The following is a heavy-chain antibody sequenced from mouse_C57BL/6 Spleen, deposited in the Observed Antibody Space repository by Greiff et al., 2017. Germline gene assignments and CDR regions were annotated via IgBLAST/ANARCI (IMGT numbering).Heavy chain of an antibody. V-gene: IGHV7-3*01. CDR3: SRSLYVYPYYYAMDY. J-gene: IGHJ4*01. D-gene: IGHD2-2*01. CDR1: GFTFTDYY. Sequence: DVKLVESGGGLVQPGGSLSLSCAASGFTFTDYYMSWVRQPPGKALEWLGFIRNKANGYTTEYSASVKGRFTISRDNSQSILYLQMNALRAEDSATYYSSRSLYVYPYYYAMDYWGQGTSVTVSS. CDR2: IRNKANGYTT.